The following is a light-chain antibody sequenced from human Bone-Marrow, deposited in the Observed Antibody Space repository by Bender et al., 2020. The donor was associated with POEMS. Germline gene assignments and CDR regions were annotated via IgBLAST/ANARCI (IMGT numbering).Light chain of an antibody. CDR1: KLGEEY. CDR2: QDT. V-gene: IGLV3-1*01. Sequence: SYELTQPPSVSVSPGQTATITCSGEKLGEEYACWYQQKPGQSPVVVIYQDTKRPSGIPERFSGSTSGNTASLTISGNQTVDEAEYYCQSRRSNTAVVGGGTKLTVL. CDR3: QSRRSNTAV. J-gene: IGLJ2*01.